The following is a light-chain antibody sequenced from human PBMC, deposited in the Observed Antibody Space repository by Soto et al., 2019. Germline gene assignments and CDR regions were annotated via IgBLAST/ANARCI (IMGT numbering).Light chain of an antibody. CDR3: QQYNYWWT. J-gene: IGKJ1*01. CDR1: LSVDSN. CDR2: GAS. Sequence: EVVMTQSPATLSVSPGDRATLSCRASLSVDSNLAWYQQKPGQTPRLLIYGASTRATGTPARFSGSGSGTEFTLTISSLQSEDFAVYYCQQYNYWWTFGQGTKVEVK. V-gene: IGKV3-15*01.